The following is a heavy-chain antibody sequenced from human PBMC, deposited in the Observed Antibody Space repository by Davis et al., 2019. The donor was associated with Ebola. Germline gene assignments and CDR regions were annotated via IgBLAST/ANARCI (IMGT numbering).Heavy chain of an antibody. CDR2: ISAYNGNT. CDR1: GYTFTSYG. D-gene: IGHD2-2*01. V-gene: IGHV1-18*01. CDR3: ARDWEVVVVPAATHDAFDI. J-gene: IGHJ3*02. Sequence: ASVKVSCKASGYTFTSYGISWVRQAPGQGLEWMGWISAYNGNTNYAQKLQGRVTMTTDTSTSTAYMELRSLRSDDTAVYYCARDWEVVVVPAATHDAFDIWGQGTMVTVSS.